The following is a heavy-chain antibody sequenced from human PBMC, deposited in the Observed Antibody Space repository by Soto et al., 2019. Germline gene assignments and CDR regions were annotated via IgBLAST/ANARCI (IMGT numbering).Heavy chain of an antibody. CDR2: ISGSGGST. D-gene: IGHD3-22*01. Sequence: GGSLRLSCAASGFTFSSYAMSWVRQATGKGLEWVSAISGSGGSTYYADSVKGRFTISRDNSKNTLYLQMNSLRAEDTAVYYCAKPQSRQSGYYYDGEEPWDYWGQGTLVTVSS. CDR1: GFTFSSYA. CDR3: AKPQSRQSGYYYDGEEPWDY. V-gene: IGHV3-23*01. J-gene: IGHJ4*02.